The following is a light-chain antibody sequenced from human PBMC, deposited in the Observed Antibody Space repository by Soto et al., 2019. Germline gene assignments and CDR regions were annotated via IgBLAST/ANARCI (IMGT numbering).Light chain of an antibody. CDR2: EVT. J-gene: IGLJ3*02. Sequence: QSVLTQPASVSGSPGQSITISCTGTSSDVGGYTYVSWYQQHPGKAPKLIISEVTNRPSGVSHRFSGSKSGNTASLTISGLQAADKAEYYCSSYTSSSTLVFGGGTKLTVL. CDR3: SSYTSSSTLV. V-gene: IGLV2-14*01. CDR1: SSDVGGYTY.